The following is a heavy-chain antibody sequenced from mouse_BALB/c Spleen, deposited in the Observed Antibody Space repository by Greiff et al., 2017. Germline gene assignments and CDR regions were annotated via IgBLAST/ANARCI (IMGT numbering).Heavy chain of an antibody. CDR2: ISSGGGNT. J-gene: IGHJ4*01. D-gene: IGHD2-4*01. CDR1: GFTFSNYT. V-gene: IGHV5-9*03. Sequence: EVKLMESGGGLVKPGGSLKLSCAASGFTFSNYTMSWVRQTPEKRLEWVATISSGGGNTYYPDSVKGRFTISRDNAKNNLYLQMSSLRSEDTALYYCARYKGYDYAYYYAMDYWGQGTSVTVSS. CDR3: ARYKGYDYAYYYAMDY.